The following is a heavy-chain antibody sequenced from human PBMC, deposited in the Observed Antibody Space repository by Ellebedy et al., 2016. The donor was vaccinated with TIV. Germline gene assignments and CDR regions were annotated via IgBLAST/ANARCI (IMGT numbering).Heavy chain of an antibody. J-gene: IGHJ4*02. Sequence: AASVKVSCKASGYTFTSYGINWVRQATGQGLEWMGWMNPNSGNTGYAQKFQGRVTMTRNTSISTAYMELSSLRSEDTAVYYCALTGGVGATTEYYWGQGTLVTVSS. CDR1: GYTFTSYG. CDR2: MNPNSGNT. V-gene: IGHV1-8*02. CDR3: ALTGGVGATTEYY. D-gene: IGHD1-26*01.